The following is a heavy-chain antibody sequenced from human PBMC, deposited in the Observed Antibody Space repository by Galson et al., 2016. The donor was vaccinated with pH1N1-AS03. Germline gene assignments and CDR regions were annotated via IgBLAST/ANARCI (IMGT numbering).Heavy chain of an antibody. J-gene: IGHJ3*02. CDR2: ISANNGDT. Sequence: SVKVSCKASGGTFSSDGISWVRQAPGQGLEWMGWISANNGDTNYAQKFQGRVTMTTDTSTSTTYMELRSLRSDDTAVYYCARMEKRWGDAYDIWGQGTMVTVSS. CDR3: ARMEKRWGDAYDI. CDR1: GGTFSSDG. D-gene: IGHD1-1*01. V-gene: IGHV1-18*01.